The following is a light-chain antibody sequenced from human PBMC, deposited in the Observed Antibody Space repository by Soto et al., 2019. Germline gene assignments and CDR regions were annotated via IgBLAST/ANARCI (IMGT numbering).Light chain of an antibody. V-gene: IGKV3-20*01. Sequence: ETVLTQSPGTLSLSPGERATLPCRASQSVSSNYLAWYQHIPGQAPRLLIYGASTRATGIPDRFSGSGSGTDFTLTISRLEPEDFAVYYCQQFDRSLPSWTFGQGTKVE. CDR3: QQFDRSLPSWT. CDR2: GAS. J-gene: IGKJ1*01. CDR1: QSVSSNY.